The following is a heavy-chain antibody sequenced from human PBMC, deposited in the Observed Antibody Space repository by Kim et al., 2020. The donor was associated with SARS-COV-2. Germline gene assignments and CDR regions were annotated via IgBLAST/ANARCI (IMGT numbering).Heavy chain of an antibody. CDR3: AKGEGPQPDTAMAIDY. CDR2: ISGSGGST. D-gene: IGHD5-18*01. CDR1: GFTFSSYV. Sequence: GGSLRLSCAASGFTFSSYVMSWVRQAPGKGLEWVSAISGSGGSTYYADSVKGRFTISRDNSKNTLYLQMNSLRAEDTAVYYCAKGEGPQPDTAMAIDYWGQGTLVTVSS. J-gene: IGHJ4*02. V-gene: IGHV3-23*01.